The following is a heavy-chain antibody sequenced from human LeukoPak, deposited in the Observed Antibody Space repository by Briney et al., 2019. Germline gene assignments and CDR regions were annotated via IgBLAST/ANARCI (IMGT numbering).Heavy chain of an antibody. J-gene: IGHJ4*02. CDR3: ARQARSFYYFDY. CDR2: IYYSGST. Sequence: SQTMSLTCTVSGGAISSGGYYWSLIRQHPGKGLEWIGYIYYSGSTYYNPSLKSRVTISVDTSKNQFSLKLSSVTAADTAVYYCARQARSFYYFDYWGQGTLVTVSS. V-gene: IGHV4-31*03. D-gene: IGHD3-16*01. CDR1: GGAISSGGYY.